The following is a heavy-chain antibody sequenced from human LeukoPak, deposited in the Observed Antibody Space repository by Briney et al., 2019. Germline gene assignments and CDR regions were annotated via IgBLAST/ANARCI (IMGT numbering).Heavy chain of an antibody. CDR1: GFTFSDHY. CDR3: AGADY. CDR2: ISSSSSTI. J-gene: IGHJ4*02. V-gene: IGHV3-11*04. Sequence: PGGSLRLSCAASGFTFSDHYMAWIRQAPGKGLEWVSYISSSSSTIYYADSVKGRFTISRDNAKNSLYLQMNSLRDEDTAVYYCAGADYWGQGTLVTVSS.